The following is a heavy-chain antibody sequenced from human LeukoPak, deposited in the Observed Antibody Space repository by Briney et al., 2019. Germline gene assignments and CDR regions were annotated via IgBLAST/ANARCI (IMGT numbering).Heavy chain of an antibody. CDR3: ARAPSRADAFDI. CDR2: IYSSGST. J-gene: IGHJ3*02. V-gene: IGHV4-4*07. CDR1: GDPISNYY. Sequence: SETLSLTCTVSGDPISNYYWSWIRQPAGKGLEWIGRIYSSGSTNYNPSLKSRVTMSVDTSKNQFSLKLSSVTAADTAVYYCARAPSRADAFDIWGQGTMVTVSS.